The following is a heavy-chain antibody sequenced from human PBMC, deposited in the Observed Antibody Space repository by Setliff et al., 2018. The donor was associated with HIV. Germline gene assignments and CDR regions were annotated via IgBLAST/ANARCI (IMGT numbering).Heavy chain of an antibody. Sequence: ASVKVSCKASGYTFTGYYVHWVRQAPGQGLEWMGRIIPNSGGTNYAQKFQGRVTMTSDTSISTAYMELTRLRSDDTAVYYCATKLYCTNGVCLDAFDIWGQGTMVTV. D-gene: IGHD2-8*01. J-gene: IGHJ3*02. CDR3: ATKLYCTNGVCLDAFDI. CDR2: IIPNSGGT. CDR1: GYTFTGYY. V-gene: IGHV1-2*06.